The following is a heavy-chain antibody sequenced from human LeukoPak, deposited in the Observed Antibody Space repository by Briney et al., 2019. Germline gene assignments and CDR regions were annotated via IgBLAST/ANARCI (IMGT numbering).Heavy chain of an antibody. J-gene: IGHJ4*02. CDR2: FDPEDGET. D-gene: IGHD4/OR15-4a*01. Sequence: GASVKVSCKASGYTFTGYYMHWVRQAPGKGLEWMGGFDPEDGETIYAQKFQGRVTMTRDTSISTAYMELSRLRSDDTAVYYCARTQPWCVYWGQGTLVTVSS. V-gene: IGHV1-2*02. CDR1: GYTFTGYY. CDR3: ARTQPWCVY.